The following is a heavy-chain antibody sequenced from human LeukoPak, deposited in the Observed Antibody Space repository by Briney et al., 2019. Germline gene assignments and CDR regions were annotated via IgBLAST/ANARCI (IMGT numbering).Heavy chain of an antibody. J-gene: IGHJ3*02. CDR3: ARETMIYPGAFDI. D-gene: IGHD3-22*01. Sequence: SETLSLTCTVSGSSISSYYWSWIRQPPGKGLEWIGYIYYSGSTNYNPSLKSRVTISVDTSKNQFSLKLSSVTAADTAVYYCARETMIYPGAFDIWGQGTMVTVSS. CDR2: IYYSGST. CDR1: GSSISSYY. V-gene: IGHV4-59*01.